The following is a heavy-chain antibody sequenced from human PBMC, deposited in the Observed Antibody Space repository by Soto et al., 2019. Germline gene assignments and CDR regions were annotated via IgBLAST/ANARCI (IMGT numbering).Heavy chain of an antibody. D-gene: IGHD3-22*01. CDR2: IYYSGST. CDR3: AREGSYYYDSSGYYYGWFDP. CDR1: GGSISSYY. Sequence: SETLSLTCTVSGGSISSYYWSWIRQPPGKGLEWIGYIYYSGSTNYNSSLKSRVTISVDTSKNQFSLKLSSVTAADTAVYYCAREGSYYYDSSGYYYGWFDPWGQGTLVTVSS. J-gene: IGHJ5*02. V-gene: IGHV4-59*01.